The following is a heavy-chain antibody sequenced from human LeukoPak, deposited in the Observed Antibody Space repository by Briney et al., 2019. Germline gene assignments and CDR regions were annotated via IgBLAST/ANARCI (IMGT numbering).Heavy chain of an antibody. CDR3: AMPYSSGWYFDRGFDY. Sequence: SETLSLTCTVSGGSISSSTYYWGRIRQPPGKGLEWIGSIYYSGSTYYNPSLKSRVTISVDTSKNQFSLKLSSVTAADTAVYYCAMPYSSGWYFDRGFDYWGQGTLVTVSS. J-gene: IGHJ4*02. CDR1: GGSISSSTYY. V-gene: IGHV4-39*01. CDR2: IYYSGST. D-gene: IGHD6-19*01.